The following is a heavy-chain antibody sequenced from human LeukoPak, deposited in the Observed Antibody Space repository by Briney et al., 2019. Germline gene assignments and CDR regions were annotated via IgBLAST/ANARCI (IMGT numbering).Heavy chain of an antibody. D-gene: IGHD3-22*01. Sequence: PGGSLRLSCAASGFTFSSYAMSWVRQAPGKGLEWVSTISDSGTSTYYADSVKGRFTISRDNSKNTLYLQMNSLRAEDTAVYYCARDFEAGAYYYDSSGPYYYGMDVWGQGTTVTVSS. CDR1: GFTFSSYA. CDR3: ARDFEAGAYYYDSSGPYYYGMDV. V-gene: IGHV3-23*01. J-gene: IGHJ6*02. CDR2: ISDSGTST.